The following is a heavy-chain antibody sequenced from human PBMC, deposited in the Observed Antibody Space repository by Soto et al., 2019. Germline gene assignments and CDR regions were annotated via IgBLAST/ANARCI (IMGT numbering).Heavy chain of an antibody. D-gene: IGHD1-7*01. V-gene: IGHV5-10-1*01. J-gene: IGHJ6*02. CDR1: GYSFTSYW. Sequence: GESLKISCKGSGYSFTSYWISWVRQMPGKGLEWMGRIDPSDSYTNYSPSFQGHVTISADKSISTAYLQWSSLKASETAMYYCARQSVITGTDYYYYGMDVWGQGTTVTLSS. CDR2: IDPSDSYT. CDR3: ARQSVITGTDYYYYGMDV.